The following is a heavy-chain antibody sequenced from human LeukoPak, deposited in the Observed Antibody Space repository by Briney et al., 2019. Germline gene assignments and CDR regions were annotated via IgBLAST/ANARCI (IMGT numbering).Heavy chain of an antibody. J-gene: IGHJ5*02. Sequence: SETLSLTCTVSGGSISSYYWSWIRQPAGKVLEWIGRIYTSGSTNYNPSLKSRVTMSVDTSKNQFSLKLSSVTAADTAVYYCARVPPITMRSPTDWFDPWGQGTLVTVSS. D-gene: IGHD3-22*01. V-gene: IGHV4-4*07. CDR3: ARVPPITMRSPTDWFDP. CDR1: GGSISSYY. CDR2: IYTSGST.